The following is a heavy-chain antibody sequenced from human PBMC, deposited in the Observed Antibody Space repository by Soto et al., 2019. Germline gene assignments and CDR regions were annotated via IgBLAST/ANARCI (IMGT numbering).Heavy chain of an antibody. Sequence: ASVKVSCEASGYTFTSHGINWVRQAPGQGLEWMGRISAYIGNTNYAQKLQGRVTMTRDTSTSTAYMELRSLRSDDTAVCYCARDGPSVANCLGPWGQVTLVTVSS. J-gene: IGHJ5*02. CDR2: ISAYIGNT. CDR1: GYTFTSHG. CDR3: ARDGPSVANCLGP. D-gene: IGHD2-15*01. V-gene: IGHV1-18*01.